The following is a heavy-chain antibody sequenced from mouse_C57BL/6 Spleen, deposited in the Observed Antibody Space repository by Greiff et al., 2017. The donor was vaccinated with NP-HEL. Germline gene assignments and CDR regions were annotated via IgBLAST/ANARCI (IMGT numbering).Heavy chain of an antibody. CDR3: ASPLTGSYFDY. V-gene: IGHV1-64*01. CDR2: IHPNSGST. D-gene: IGHD4-1*01. CDR1: GYTFTSYW. Sequence: QVQLKQPGAELVKPGASVKLSCKASGYTFTSYWMHWVKQRPGQGLEWIGMIHPNSGSTNYNEKFKSKATLTVDKSSSTAYMQLSSLTSEDSAVYYCASPLTGSYFDYWGQGTTLTVSS. J-gene: IGHJ2*01.